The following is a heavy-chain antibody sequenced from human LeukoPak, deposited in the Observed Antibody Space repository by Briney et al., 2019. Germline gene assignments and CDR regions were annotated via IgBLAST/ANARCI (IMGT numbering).Heavy chain of an antibody. D-gene: IGHD2-15*01. CDR1: GYTFTGYY. J-gene: IGHJ4*02. CDR3: ARGLSEDIVMVVAAGFDY. Sequence: ASVKVSCKASGYTFTGYYMHWVRQAPGQGLEWMGWINPNSGGTNYAQKFQGRVTMTRDTSISTAYMELSRLRSDDTAVYYCARGLSEDIVMVVAAGFDYWGQGTLVTVSS. V-gene: IGHV1-2*02. CDR2: INPNSGGT.